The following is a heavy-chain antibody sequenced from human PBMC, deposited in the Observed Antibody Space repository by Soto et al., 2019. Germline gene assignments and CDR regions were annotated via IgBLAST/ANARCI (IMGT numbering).Heavy chain of an antibody. Sequence: PWGSLRLAWAAAGFTLCGYARGWCRQPPGKGLEWVSAISGSGGSTYYAESLQGRFTISRDNSTNTLYLQMNSLRAEDTAVYYCATPMIVYYWGQGTLVTVSS. CDR2: ISGSGGST. CDR1: GFTLCGYA. D-gene: IGHD3-22*01. J-gene: IGHJ4*02. CDR3: ATPMIVYY. V-gene: IGHV3-23*01.